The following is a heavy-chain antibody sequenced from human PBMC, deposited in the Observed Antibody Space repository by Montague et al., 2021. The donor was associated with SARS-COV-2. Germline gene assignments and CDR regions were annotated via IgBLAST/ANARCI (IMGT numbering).Heavy chain of an antibody. CDR1: GFPFGDYA. Sequence: SLRLSCAASGFPFGDYAMHWVRQAPGKGLEWVSGISWNSGSIGYADSVKGRFTISRDNAKNSLYLQMNSLRAEDTALHYCAKDNQWGFYYMDVWGKGTTVTVSS. V-gene: IGHV3-9*01. CDR2: ISWNSGSI. D-gene: IGHD1-26*01. J-gene: IGHJ6*03. CDR3: AKDNQWGFYYMDV.